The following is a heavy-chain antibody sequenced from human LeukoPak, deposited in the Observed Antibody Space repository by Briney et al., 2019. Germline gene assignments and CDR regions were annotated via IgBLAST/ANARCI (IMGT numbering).Heavy chain of an antibody. CDR1: GFTFSSYG. V-gene: IGHV3-30*02. D-gene: IGHD6-13*01. CDR2: IRYDGSNK. CDR3: AKDGMATFAAGTNFDY. J-gene: IGHJ4*02. Sequence: GGSLRLSCAASGFTFSSYGVHWVRQAPGKGLEWVAFIRYDGSNKYYADSVKGRFTISRDNSKNTLYLQMNSLRAEDTAVYYCAKDGMATFAAGTNFDYWGQGTLVTVSS.